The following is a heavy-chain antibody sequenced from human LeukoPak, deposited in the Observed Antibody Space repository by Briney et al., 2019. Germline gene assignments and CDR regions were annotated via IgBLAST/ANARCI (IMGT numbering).Heavy chain of an antibody. V-gene: IGHV3-13*01. CDR3: AREGQLDAFDI. J-gene: IGHJ3*02. D-gene: IGHD1-1*01. CDR1: GFTFSSYD. Sequence: GGSLRLSCAASGFTFSSYDMHWVRQATGKGLEWVSAIGTAGDTHYPGSVKGRFTISRENAKNSLYLQMNSLRAGGTAVYYCAREGQLDAFDIWGQGTMVTVSS. CDR2: IGTAGDT.